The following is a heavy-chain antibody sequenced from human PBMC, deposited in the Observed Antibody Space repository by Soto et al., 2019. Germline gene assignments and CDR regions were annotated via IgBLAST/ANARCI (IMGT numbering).Heavy chain of an antibody. CDR1: GFTVSSYG. D-gene: IGHD2-8*02. J-gene: IGHJ4*02. V-gene: IGHV3-30*03. Sequence: QVQLVESGGGVVQPGRSLRLSCAASGFTVSSYGRHWVRQAPGKGLEWVAVISRDGGTKYYADSVKGRFTISRDNSRNTLFLEMNSLRGDEMAVYYCTGEVASGYWGQGTLVTVSS. CDR2: ISRDGGTK. CDR3: TGEVASGY.